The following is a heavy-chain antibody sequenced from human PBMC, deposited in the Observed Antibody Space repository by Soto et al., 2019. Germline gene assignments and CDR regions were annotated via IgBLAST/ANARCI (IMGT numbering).Heavy chain of an antibody. D-gene: IGHD6-19*01. CDR2: ISYDGSNK. CDR1: GLTFSSYG. J-gene: IGHJ3*02. Sequence: QVQLVESGGGVVQPGRSLRLSCAASGLTFSSYGMHWVRQAPGKGLEWVAVISYDGSNKYYADSVKGRFTISRDNSKNTLYLQMNSLRAEDTAVYYCAKVDYSSGWYRDDAFDIWGQGTMVTVSS. CDR3: AKVDYSSGWYRDDAFDI. V-gene: IGHV3-30*18.